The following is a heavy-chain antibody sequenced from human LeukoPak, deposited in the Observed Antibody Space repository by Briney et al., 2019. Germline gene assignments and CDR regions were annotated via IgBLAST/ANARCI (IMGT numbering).Heavy chain of an antibody. D-gene: IGHD2-2*01. CDR2: ISSSSSYI. V-gene: IGHV3-21*01. Sequence: GGSLRLSCTASGFTFGDYAMSWFRQAPGKGLEWVSSISSSSSYIYYADSVKGRFAISRDNAKNSLYLQMNSLRAEDTAVYYCATHPRLQKDIVVVPAANSYGMDVWGQGTTVTVSS. J-gene: IGHJ6*02. CDR1: GFTFGDYA. CDR3: ATHPRLQKDIVVVPAANSYGMDV.